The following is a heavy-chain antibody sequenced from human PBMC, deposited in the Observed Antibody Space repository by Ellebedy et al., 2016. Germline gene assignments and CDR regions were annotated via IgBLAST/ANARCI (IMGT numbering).Heavy chain of an antibody. CDR1: GYTFTSYY. D-gene: IGHD2-2*01. Sequence: ASVKVSXXASGYTFTSYYLHWVRQAPGQGPEWMGDINPSGGRTSYAQKFQGRVTTTRDTSTNKVYMELSSLTSEDTAVYYCARSCLSSTSCFGNFDYWGQGTLVTVSS. J-gene: IGHJ4*02. CDR3: ARSCLSSTSCFGNFDY. CDR2: INPSGGRT. V-gene: IGHV1-46*01.